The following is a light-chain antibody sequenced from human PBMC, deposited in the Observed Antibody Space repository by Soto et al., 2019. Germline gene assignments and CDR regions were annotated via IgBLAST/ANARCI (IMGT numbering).Light chain of an antibody. J-gene: IGLJ3*02. CDR3: SSYTSISTVV. V-gene: IGLV2-14*01. CDR1: SSDVGGYNY. CDR2: NVS. Sequence: QSALTQPASVSGSPGQSITISCTGSSSDVGGYNYVSWYQQHPDKAPKLVIYNVSNRPSGVSDRFSGSKSGNTASLIISGLQAEDEAGYYCSSYTSISTVVFGGGTKLTVL.